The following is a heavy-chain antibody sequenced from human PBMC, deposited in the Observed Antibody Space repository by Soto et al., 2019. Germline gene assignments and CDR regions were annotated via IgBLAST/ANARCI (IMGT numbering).Heavy chain of an antibody. Sequence: SETLSVTCTVSGGSIGRSNYYWGWIRQAPGKGLEWIGTTYYNGNAYYNPSLKSRVTTSVDTSKNQFSLKPISVTAADTAVYYCAGHFVAVVIKGWGYWGQGTLVTVS. D-gene: IGHD3-22*01. V-gene: IGHV4-39*01. CDR1: GGSIGRSNYY. CDR2: TYYNGNA. CDR3: AGHFVAVVIKGWGY. J-gene: IGHJ4*02.